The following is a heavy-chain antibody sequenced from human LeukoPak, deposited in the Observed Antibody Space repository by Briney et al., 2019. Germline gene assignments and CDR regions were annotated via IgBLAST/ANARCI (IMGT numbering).Heavy chain of an antibody. CDR3: AKGGDVAVVAATPVYY. D-gene: IGHD2-15*01. V-gene: IGHV3-23*01. J-gene: IGHJ4*02. Sequence: PGGSLRLSCAASGFTFSGYAMSWVRQAPGKGLECVSAISGSGFSTYYADSVKGRFTISRDNSKNTLYLQVNSLRAEDTAVYYCAKGGDVAVVAATPVYYWGQGTLVTVSS. CDR2: ISGSGFST. CDR1: GFTFSGYA.